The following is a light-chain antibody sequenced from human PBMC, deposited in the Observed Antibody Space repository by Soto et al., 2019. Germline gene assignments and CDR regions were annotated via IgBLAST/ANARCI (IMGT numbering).Light chain of an antibody. CDR3: QQYNNWPWT. CDR1: QTINNN. CDR2: GAS. V-gene: IGKV3-15*01. Sequence: EIMMTQSPATLSVSPGERATLSCRASQTINNNVAWYQLKDGQVPRLVIYGASTRATDIPARFSGSGSGTEFTLTISSLQSEDFAVYYCQQYNNWPWTFGQGTKVDIK. J-gene: IGKJ1*01.